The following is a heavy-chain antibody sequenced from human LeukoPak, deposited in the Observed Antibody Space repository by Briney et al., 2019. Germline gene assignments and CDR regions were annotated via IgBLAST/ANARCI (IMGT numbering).Heavy chain of an antibody. CDR1: GYTFTSYY. V-gene: IGHV1-46*01. Sequence: ASVKVSCKASGYTFTSYYMRWVRQAPGQGLEWMGIINPSGGSTSYAQKFQGRVTMTRDTSTSTVYMELSSLRSEDTAVYYCAYSGAANWFDPWGQGTLVTVSS. D-gene: IGHD2-21*01. CDR2: INPSGGST. J-gene: IGHJ5*02. CDR3: AYSGAANWFDP.